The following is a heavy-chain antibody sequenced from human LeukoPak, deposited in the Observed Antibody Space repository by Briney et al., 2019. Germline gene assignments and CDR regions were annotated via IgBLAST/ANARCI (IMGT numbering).Heavy chain of an antibody. V-gene: IGHV3-48*01. CDR1: GFPLSSYS. Sequence: GGSLRLSCAASGFPLSSYSINWVRQAPGMGLEWVSYISSSGSAIYYVDSVKGRFTVSRDNAKNSLFLQMNSPRAEDTAVYYCVRVKGSYFDYWGQGALVTVSS. J-gene: IGHJ4*02. CDR3: VRVKGSYFDY. CDR2: ISSSGSAI. D-gene: IGHD2-15*01.